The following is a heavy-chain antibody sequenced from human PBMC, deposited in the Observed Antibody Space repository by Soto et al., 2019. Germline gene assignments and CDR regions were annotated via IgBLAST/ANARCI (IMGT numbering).Heavy chain of an antibody. Sequence: PSETLSLTCTVSGGSISSSSYYWGWIRQPPGKGPEWIGSIYYSGSTYYNPSLKSRVTISVDTSKNQFSLKLSSVTAADTAVYYCARWAYGDYVADYWGQGTLVTVSS. J-gene: IGHJ4*02. V-gene: IGHV4-39*01. CDR1: GGSISSSSYY. CDR3: ARWAYGDYVADY. D-gene: IGHD4-17*01. CDR2: IYYSGST.